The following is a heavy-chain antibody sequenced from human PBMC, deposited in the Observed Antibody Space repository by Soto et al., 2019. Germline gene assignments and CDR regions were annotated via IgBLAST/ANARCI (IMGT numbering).Heavy chain of an antibody. CDR2: IKQDGSEK. CDR1: GFTFSNYW. CDR3: ARDAYCSITTCYTRSWFDP. Sequence: EVQLVESGGGLVQPGGSLRLSCAASGFTFSNYWMSWVRQAPGKGLEWVDNIKQDGSEKYYADSVKGRFIISRDNAKNSLYLQMNSLRAEDTAVYYCARDAYCSITTCYTRSWFDPWGQGTLVTVSS. J-gene: IGHJ5*02. D-gene: IGHD2-2*02. V-gene: IGHV3-7*01.